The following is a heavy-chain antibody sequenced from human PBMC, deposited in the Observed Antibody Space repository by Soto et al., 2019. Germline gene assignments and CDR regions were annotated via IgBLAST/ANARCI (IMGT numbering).Heavy chain of an antibody. CDR2: INPSGGST. CDR1: GYTFTRYY. V-gene: IGHV1-46*03. Sequence: QVHLVQSGAEVKKTGASEKVSCKAAGYTFTRYYMHWVRQAPGQGLEWMGIINPSGGSTSYAQKFQGRVTMTRDTSTSTVYMELSSLRSEDTAVYYCASGYYDSSGYISAFDIWGQGTMVTVSS. D-gene: IGHD3-22*01. J-gene: IGHJ3*02. CDR3: ASGYYDSSGYISAFDI.